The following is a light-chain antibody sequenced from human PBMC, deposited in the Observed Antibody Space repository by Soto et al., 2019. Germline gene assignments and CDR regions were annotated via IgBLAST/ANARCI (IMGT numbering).Light chain of an antibody. CDR3: QQYNGYSGT. CDR2: EAS. Sequence: DIQMTQSPSTLSASVGDRVTITCRASQDIGTWLAWYQQTAGKAPNLLIYEASYLQGGVPSRFSGTGSGTEFTLTIRSLQPDDFATYYCQQYNGYSGTFGQGTKVDIK. J-gene: IGKJ1*01. CDR1: QDIGTW. V-gene: IGKV1-5*01.